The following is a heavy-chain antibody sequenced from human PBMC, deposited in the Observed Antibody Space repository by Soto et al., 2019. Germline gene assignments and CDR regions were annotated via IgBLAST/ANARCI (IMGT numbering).Heavy chain of an antibody. CDR1: GFTFSRRA. J-gene: IGHJ5*02. CDR3: AKDAGGVILTGYPTYNYFDP. V-gene: IGHV3-30*18. Sequence: GGSLRLSCAASGFTFSRRAMHWVRQAPGKGLEWVAVITYDGSYEYYADSVKGRVTISRDNSKNTLYLQMNSLRAEDTAVYYCAKDAGGVILTGYPTYNYFDPWGQGTLVTVSS. D-gene: IGHD3-9*01. CDR2: ITYDGSYE.